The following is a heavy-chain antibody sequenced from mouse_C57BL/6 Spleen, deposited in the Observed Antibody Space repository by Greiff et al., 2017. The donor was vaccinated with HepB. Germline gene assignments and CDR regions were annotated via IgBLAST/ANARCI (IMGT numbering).Heavy chain of an antibody. V-gene: IGHV5-17*01. CDR3: ARPLIYAMDY. Sequence: EVQLQESGGGLVKPGGSLKLSCAASGFTFSDYGMHWVRQAPEKGLEWVAYISSGSSTIYYADTVKGRFTISRDNAKNTLFLQMTSLRSEDTAMYYCARPLIYAMDYWGQGTSVTVSS. CDR2: ISSGSSTI. CDR1: GFTFSDYG. J-gene: IGHJ4*01.